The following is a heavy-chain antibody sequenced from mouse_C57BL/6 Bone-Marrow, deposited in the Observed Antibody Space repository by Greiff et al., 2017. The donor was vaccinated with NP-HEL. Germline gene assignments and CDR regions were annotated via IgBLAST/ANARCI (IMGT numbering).Heavy chain of an antibody. D-gene: IGHD1-1*01. CDR3: ARGGFYYGSSLAY. Sequence: EVKVEESGGGLVQPGGSLKLSCAASGFTFSDYYMYWVRQTPEKRLEWVAYISNGGGSTYYPDTVKGRFTISRDNAKNTLYLQMSRLKSEDTAMYYCARGGFYYGSSLAYWGQGTLVTVSA. CDR2: ISNGGGST. CDR1: GFTFSDYY. V-gene: IGHV5-12*01. J-gene: IGHJ3*01.